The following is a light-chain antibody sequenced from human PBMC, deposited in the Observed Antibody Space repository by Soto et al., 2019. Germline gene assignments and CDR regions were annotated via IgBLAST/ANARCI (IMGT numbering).Light chain of an antibody. V-gene: IGLV2-14*01. Sequence: QSVLTQPASVSGSPGQSVTISCTGTSNDVGGYNYVSWYQQHPGKAPKLVIYEVSHRPSGISGRFSGSKSGNTASLTISGLQAEDEADYYCSSYTTTTTRIFGGGTKVTVL. CDR3: SSYTTTTTRI. J-gene: IGLJ2*01. CDR2: EVS. CDR1: SNDVGGYNY.